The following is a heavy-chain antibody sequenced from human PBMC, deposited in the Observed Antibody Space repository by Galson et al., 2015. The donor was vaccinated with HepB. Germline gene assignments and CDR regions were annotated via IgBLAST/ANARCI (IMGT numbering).Heavy chain of an antibody. CDR1: GGSIISDDYY. J-gene: IGHJ4*02. CDR2: IYYRGNT. V-gene: IGHV4-30-4*08. Sequence: TLSLTCTVSGGSIISDDYYWTWIRQSPGEGLEWIGYIYYRGNTYYNPSLESRVSMSVERSKNQFSLKLSSVTAADTAVYYCATEWSTRQYYFDNWGQGTLVTVSS. CDR3: ATEWSTRQYYFDN. D-gene: IGHD5/OR15-5a*01.